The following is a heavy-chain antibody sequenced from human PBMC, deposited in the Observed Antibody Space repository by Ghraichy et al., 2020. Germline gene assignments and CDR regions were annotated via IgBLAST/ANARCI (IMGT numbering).Heavy chain of an antibody. CDR3: ARDAPKNNWNDRWFDP. D-gene: IGHD1-20*01. J-gene: IGHJ5*02. CDR2: IYTSGST. Sequence: SETLSLTCTVSGGSISSYYWSWIRQPAGKGLEWIGRIYTSGSTNYNPSHKSRVTMSVDTSKNQFSLKLSSVTAADTAVYYCARDAPKNNWNDRWFDPWGQGTLVTVSS. V-gene: IGHV4-4*07. CDR1: GGSISSYY.